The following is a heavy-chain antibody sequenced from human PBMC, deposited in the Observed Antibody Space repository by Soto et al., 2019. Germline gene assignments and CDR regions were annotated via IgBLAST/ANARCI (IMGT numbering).Heavy chain of an antibody. CDR2: IYYSGST. J-gene: IGHJ3*02. CDR3: ARARLRAVYAFDI. Sequence: SETLSLTCTVSGGSVSSGAYYWTWIRQRPGKGLEWVGYIYYSGSTYYSPSLKSRLSISLDTSKNQFSLRLSSVTAADTAMYYCARARLRAVYAFDIWGQGTMVTVS. CDR1: GGSVSSGAYY. D-gene: IGHD5-12*01. V-gene: IGHV4-31*03.